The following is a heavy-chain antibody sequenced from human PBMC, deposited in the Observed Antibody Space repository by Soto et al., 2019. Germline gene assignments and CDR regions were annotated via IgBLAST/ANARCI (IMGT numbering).Heavy chain of an antibody. D-gene: IGHD3-10*01. CDR1: GGTFSSYA. CDR3: ARVTSMVRGVIDNWFDP. Sequence: QVPLVQSGAEVKKPGSSVTVSCKASGGTFSSYAIHWVRQAPGQGLEWMGGIIPMYGPAKYAQRFQGRVTITADESTTTVYMELTCLTSQDTAVYYCARVTSMVRGVIDNWFDPWGHGTLVTGAS. CDR2: IIPMYGPA. J-gene: IGHJ5*02. V-gene: IGHV1-69*01.